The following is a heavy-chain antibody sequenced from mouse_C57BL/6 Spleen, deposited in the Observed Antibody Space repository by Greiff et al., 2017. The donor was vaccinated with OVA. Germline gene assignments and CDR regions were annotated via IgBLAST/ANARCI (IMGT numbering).Heavy chain of an antibody. Sequence: VQLQHPGAELVKPGASVKLSCKASGYTFTSYWMHWVKRRPGRGLEWIGMIHPNSGSTNYNEKFKSKATLTVDKSSSTAYMQLSSLTSEDAAVYYCAGYYYGSSYDAMDYWGQGTSVTVSS. CDR1: GYTFTSYW. J-gene: IGHJ4*01. D-gene: IGHD1-1*01. CDR2: IHPNSGST. V-gene: IGHV1-64*01. CDR3: AGYYYGSSYDAMDY.